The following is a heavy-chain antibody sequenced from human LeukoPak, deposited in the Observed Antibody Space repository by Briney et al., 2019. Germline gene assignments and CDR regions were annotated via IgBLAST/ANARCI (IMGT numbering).Heavy chain of an antibody. V-gene: IGHV4-4*02. D-gene: IGHD1-1*01. J-gene: IGHJ5*02. Sequence: SEALSLTCTVSDGSISTSIWWSWVRQPPGKGLEWIGEIFHSGSTNYNPSLKSRLTISVDKSKNQFSLNLNSVTAADAAVYYCALYRANWVNWFDPWGQGTLVTVSS. CDR1: DGSISTSIW. CDR2: IFHSGST. CDR3: ALYRANWVNWFDP.